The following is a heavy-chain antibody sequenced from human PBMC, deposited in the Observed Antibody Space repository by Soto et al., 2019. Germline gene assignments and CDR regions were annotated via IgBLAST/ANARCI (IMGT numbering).Heavy chain of an antibody. J-gene: IGHJ3*02. V-gene: IGHV4-4*02. D-gene: IGHD6-13*01. CDR2: IYHRGST. CDR3: ARGGSSSWYPGAFDI. Sequence: SETLSVTCAVSGGSTSRSNRWGCVRRPPGKWLEWIGEIYHRGSTNYNPSLKSRVTISVDKSKNQFSLKLSSVTAADTAVYYCARGGSSSWYPGAFDIWGQGTMVT. CDR1: GGSTSRSNR.